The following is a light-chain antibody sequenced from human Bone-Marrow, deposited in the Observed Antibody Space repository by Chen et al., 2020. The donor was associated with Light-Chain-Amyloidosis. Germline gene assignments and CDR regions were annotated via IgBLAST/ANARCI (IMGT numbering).Light chain of an antibody. CDR3: QVWDRSSDRPV. CDR1: NIGSTS. Sequence: SYVLTQPSSVSVAPGHTAPLACGGNNIGSTSVHWYQQTPGQAPLLVVYDDSDRPSGIPERLSDSNSGNTATLTISRVEAGDEADYYCQVWDRSSDRPVFGGGTKLTVL. CDR2: DDS. J-gene: IGLJ3*02. V-gene: IGLV3-21*02.